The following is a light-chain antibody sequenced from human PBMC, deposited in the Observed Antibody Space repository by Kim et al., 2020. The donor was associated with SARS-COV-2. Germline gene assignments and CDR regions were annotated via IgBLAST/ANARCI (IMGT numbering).Light chain of an antibody. V-gene: IGLV2-14*04. CDR1: SRDVGGYNY. CDR2: DVS. Sequence: GKTFTISCTGTSRDVGGYNYFSSYQQHPGKAPKLMIYDVSKRPSGVSNRFSGSKSGNTASLTISGLQAEDEADYYCSSYTSISTEIFGGGTQLTVL. J-gene: IGLJ2*01. CDR3: SSYTSISTEI.